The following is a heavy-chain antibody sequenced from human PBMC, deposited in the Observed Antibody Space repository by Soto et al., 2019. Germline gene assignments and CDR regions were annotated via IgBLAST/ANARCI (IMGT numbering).Heavy chain of an antibody. Sequence: ASETLSLTCTVSGGSISSYYCSWIRQPPGKGLEWIGYIYYSGSAKYNPSLKSRFTFLVDTSKNYFSLKLSSVTASDTAVYYCARAGAATLSDYWGQGTLVTVSS. D-gene: IGHD2-15*01. CDR3: ARAGAATLSDY. J-gene: IGHJ4*02. CDR2: IYYSGSA. V-gene: IGHV4-59*01. CDR1: GGSISSYY.